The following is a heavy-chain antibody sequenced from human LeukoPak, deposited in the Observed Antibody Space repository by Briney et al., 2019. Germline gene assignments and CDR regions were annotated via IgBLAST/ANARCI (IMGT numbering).Heavy chain of an antibody. CDR1: GGTFSSYA. Sequence: SVKVSCRASGGTFSSYAISWVRQAPGQGLEWMGGIIPIFGTANYAQKFQGRVTITADESTSTAYKELSSLRSEDTAVYYCAREVDPTAAGSVDIWGQGTMVTVSS. CDR3: AREVDPTAAGSVDI. J-gene: IGHJ3*02. V-gene: IGHV1-69*13. D-gene: IGHD6-13*01. CDR2: IIPIFGTA.